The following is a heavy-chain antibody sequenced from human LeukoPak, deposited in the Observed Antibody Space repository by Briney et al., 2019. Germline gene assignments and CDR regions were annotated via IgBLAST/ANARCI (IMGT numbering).Heavy chain of an antibody. CDR2: IYHSGST. CDR3: AAKGGFYDILTGYQENWFDP. D-gene: IGHD3-9*01. CDR1: GYSISSGYY. Sequence: NPSETLSLTCTVSGYSISSGYYWGWIRQPPGKGLEWIGSIYHSGSTYYNPSLKSRVTISVDTSKNQFSLKLSSVTAADTAVYYCAAKGGFYDILTGYQENWFDPWGQGTLVTVSS. J-gene: IGHJ5*02. V-gene: IGHV4-38-2*02.